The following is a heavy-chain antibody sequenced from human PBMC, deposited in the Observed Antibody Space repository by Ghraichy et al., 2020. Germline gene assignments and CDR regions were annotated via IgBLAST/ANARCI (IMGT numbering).Heavy chain of an antibody. CDR3: AKDKVVPPRYCSSTSCQEFLARRCYYGMDV. Sequence: GGSLRLSCAASGFTFDDYAMHWVRQAPGKGLEWVSLISGDGGSTYYADSVKGRFTISRDNSKNSLYLQMNSLRTEDTALYYCAKDKVVPPRYCSSTSCQEFLARRCYYGMDVWGQGTTVTVSS. J-gene: IGHJ6*02. CDR1: GFTFDDYA. D-gene: IGHD2-2*01. CDR2: ISGDGGST. V-gene: IGHV3-43*02.